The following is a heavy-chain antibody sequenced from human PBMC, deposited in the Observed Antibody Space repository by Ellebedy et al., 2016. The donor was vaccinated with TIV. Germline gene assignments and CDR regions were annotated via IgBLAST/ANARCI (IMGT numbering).Heavy chain of an antibody. CDR3: ARVATGD. CDR1: GGSFSGSDSF. D-gene: IGHD5-12*01. CDR2: IYHRGST. Sequence: SETLSLTXSVSGGSFSGSDSFWGWTRQAPGKGLEWIGNIYHRGSTYYKPSLKSRATISVDTSKNQFSLKLSSVTAADTAMYYCARVATGDWGQGTLVTVSS. J-gene: IGHJ4*02. V-gene: IGHV4-39*07.